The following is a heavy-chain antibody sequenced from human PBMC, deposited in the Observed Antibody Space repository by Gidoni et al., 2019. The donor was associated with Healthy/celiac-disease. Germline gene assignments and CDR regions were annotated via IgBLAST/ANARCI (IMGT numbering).Heavy chain of an antibody. Sequence: QVQLQQWGAGLLKPSETLSLTCAVYGVSFSGYYWSWIRQPPGKGLEWIGEINHSGSTNYNPSLKSRVTISVDTSKNQFSLKLSSVTAADTAVYYCARGDIAAAGTGSFDYWGQGTLVTVSS. CDR2: INHSGST. V-gene: IGHV4-34*01. D-gene: IGHD6-13*01. J-gene: IGHJ4*02. CDR3: ARGDIAAAGTGSFDY. CDR1: GVSFSGYY.